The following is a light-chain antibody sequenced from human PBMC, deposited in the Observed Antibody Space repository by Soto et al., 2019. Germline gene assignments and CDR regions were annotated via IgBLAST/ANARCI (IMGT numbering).Light chain of an antibody. CDR1: QSISNN. V-gene: IGKV3-15*01. J-gene: IGKJ3*01. Sequence: EIVMTQSPATLSVSPGERATLSCRASQSISNNLAWYQQKPGQAPRLLIYGASTRAAGIPARFSGGGSGTEFTLTISSLQSEDSAVYCCQQYNNWPLTFGPGTKVDIK. CDR2: GAS. CDR3: QQYNNWPLT.